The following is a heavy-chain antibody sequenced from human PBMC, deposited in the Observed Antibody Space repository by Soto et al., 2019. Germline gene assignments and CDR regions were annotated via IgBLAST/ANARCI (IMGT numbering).Heavy chain of an antibody. D-gene: IGHD3-10*01. CDR2: IYRGGTT. Sequence: VQLVESGGGLVQPGGSLRLSCAASGFSVSDNYMTWVRQAPGKGLEWVSVIYRGGTTYYADSVKGRFTIFRHKSENTLSLQMNGLRTEDTAVYYCASGYYYYMDVWGKGTTVTVSS. CDR1: GFSVSDNY. J-gene: IGHJ6*03. V-gene: IGHV3-53*04. CDR3: ASGYYYYMDV.